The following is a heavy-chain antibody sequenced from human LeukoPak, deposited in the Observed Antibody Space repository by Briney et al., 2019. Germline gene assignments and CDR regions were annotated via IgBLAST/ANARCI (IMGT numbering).Heavy chain of an antibody. CDR2: IIPLLNTP. CDR3: ARDWSELLPLFF. Sequence: ASAKVSCKASGGAFSNYAITWVRQAPGQGLEWMGGIIPLLNTPNYAQKFQGRVTITTDESTSTAYMELNSLTSDDTAVYYCARDWSELLPLFFWGQGTLVTVSS. J-gene: IGHJ4*02. V-gene: IGHV1-69*05. D-gene: IGHD6-6*01. CDR1: GGAFSNYA.